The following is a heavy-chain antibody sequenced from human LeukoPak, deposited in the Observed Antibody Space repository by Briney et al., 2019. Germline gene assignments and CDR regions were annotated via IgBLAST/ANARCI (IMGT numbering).Heavy chain of an antibody. J-gene: IGHJ4*02. V-gene: IGHV3-7*01. CDR3: AGAYLYSYGPGADY. CDR1: GFTFSSYW. CDR2: IKQDGSEK. D-gene: IGHD5-18*01. Sequence: GGSLRLSCAASGFTFSSYWMSWVRQAPGKGLEWVANIKQDGSEKYYVDSVKGRFTISRDNAKNTLYLQMSSLRAEDTAVYYCAGAYLYSYGPGADYWGQGTLVTVSS.